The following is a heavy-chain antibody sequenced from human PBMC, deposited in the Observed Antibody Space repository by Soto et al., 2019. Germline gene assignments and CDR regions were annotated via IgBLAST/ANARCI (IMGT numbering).Heavy chain of an antibody. CDR1: GGSISSYY. CDR2: IYYSGST. Sequence: QVQLQESGPGLVKPSETLSLTCTVSGGSISSYYWSWIRQPPGKGLEWIGYIYYSGSTNYNPSLKSRVTISVDTSKNQFSLKLSSVTAADTAVYYCARAVLDYYDSSGPYDCWGQGTLVTVSS. CDR3: ARAVLDYYDSSGPYDC. D-gene: IGHD3-22*01. V-gene: IGHV4-59*01. J-gene: IGHJ4*02.